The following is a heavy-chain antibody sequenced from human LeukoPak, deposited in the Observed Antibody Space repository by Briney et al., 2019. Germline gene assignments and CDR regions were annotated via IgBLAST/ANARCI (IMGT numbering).Heavy chain of an antibody. V-gene: IGHV3-11*01. Sequence: GGSLRLSCAASGFTFSDYYMSWFRQAPGKGLEWVSYISTSGDIIHYTDSVKGRFTISRDDARNSLYLQMNSLRAEDSAVYYCAISSGSSAWGQGTLVTVSS. CDR1: GFTFSDYY. CDR2: ISTSGDII. D-gene: IGHD3-10*01. CDR3: AISSGSSA. J-gene: IGHJ5*02.